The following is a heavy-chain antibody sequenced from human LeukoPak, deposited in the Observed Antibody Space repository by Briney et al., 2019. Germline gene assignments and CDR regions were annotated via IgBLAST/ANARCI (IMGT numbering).Heavy chain of an antibody. CDR2: IFPRDPET. Sequence: GESLKISCEGSGYSFTSYWIGWVRQMPGKGLEWMGIIFPRDPETRYSPSFQGQVTISADKSINTAYLEWSSLKASDTAMYYCARRKNGDYENPWDYWGQGTLVTVSS. J-gene: IGHJ4*02. V-gene: IGHV5-51*01. CDR3: ARRKNGDYENPWDY. CDR1: GYSFTSYW. D-gene: IGHD4-17*01.